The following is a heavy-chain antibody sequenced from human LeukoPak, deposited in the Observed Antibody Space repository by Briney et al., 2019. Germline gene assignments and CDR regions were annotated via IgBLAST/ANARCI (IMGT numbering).Heavy chain of an antibody. V-gene: IGHV4-4*07. CDR2: VSTSGST. D-gene: IGHD3-22*01. J-gene: IGHJ4*02. CDR1: GGSISNYY. CDR3: ASLFFDTSGYVDQ. Sequence: SETLSLTCTVSGGSISNYYWSWIRHPGEKGLEWIGRVSTSGSTNYNPSLKSRVTMSTDTSKNQFSLNLSSVTAADTAVYYCASLFFDTSGYVDQWGQGTMVTVSS.